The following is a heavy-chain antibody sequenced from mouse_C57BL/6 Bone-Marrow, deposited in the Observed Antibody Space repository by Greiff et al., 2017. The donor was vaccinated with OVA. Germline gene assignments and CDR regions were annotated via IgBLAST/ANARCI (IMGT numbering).Heavy chain of an antibody. V-gene: IGHV1-53*01. CDR2: INPSNGGT. CDR1: GYTFTSYW. J-gene: IGHJ4*01. Sequence: QVQLQQPGTELVKPGASVKLSCKASGYTFTSYWMHWVQQRPGQGLEWIGNINPSNGGTNYNEKFKSKATLTVDKSSSTAYMQLSSLTSEDSAVYYCARHGYGNSLYYAMDYWGQGTSVTVSS. CDR3: ARHGYGNSLYYAMDY. D-gene: IGHD2-1*01.